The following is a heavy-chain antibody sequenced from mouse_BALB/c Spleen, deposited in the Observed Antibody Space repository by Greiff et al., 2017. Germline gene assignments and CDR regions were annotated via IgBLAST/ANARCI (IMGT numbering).Heavy chain of an antibody. CDR3: ARGLRPRYYYAMDY. J-gene: IGHJ4*01. D-gene: IGHD1-2*01. V-gene: IGHV5-12-1*01. Sequence: EVKLMESGGGLVKPGGSLKLSCAASGFAFSSYDMSWVRQTPEKRLEWVAYISSGGGSTYYPDTVKGRFTISRDNAKNTLYLQMSSLKSEDTAMYYCARGLRPRYYYAMDYWGQGTSVTVSS. CDR1: GFAFSSYD. CDR2: ISSGGGST.